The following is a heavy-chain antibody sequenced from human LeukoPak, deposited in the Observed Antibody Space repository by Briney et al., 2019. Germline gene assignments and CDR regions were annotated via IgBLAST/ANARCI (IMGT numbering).Heavy chain of an antibody. Sequence: KPSETLSLTCTVSGGSISSSSYYWGWIRQPPGKGLEWIGSIYYSGSTYYNPSLKSRVTISVDTSKNQFSLKLSSVTAADTAVYYCARTGGDIAQNWFDPWGQGTLVTVSS. D-gene: IGHD2-15*01. J-gene: IGHJ5*02. V-gene: IGHV4-39*01. CDR1: GGSISSSSYY. CDR3: ARTGGDIAQNWFDP. CDR2: IYYSGST.